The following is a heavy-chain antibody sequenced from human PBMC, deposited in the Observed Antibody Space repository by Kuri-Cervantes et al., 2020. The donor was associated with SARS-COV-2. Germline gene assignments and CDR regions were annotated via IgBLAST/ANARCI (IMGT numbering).Heavy chain of an antibody. J-gene: IGHJ4*02. CDR3: ARGDRYGDYQTFDY. V-gene: IGHV3-74*01. CDR2: INSDGSST. Sequence: GESLKISCVASGFTFSSYWMHWVRQAPGKGLVWVSRINSDGSSTSYADSVKGRFTISRDNAKNSLYLQMNSLRAEDTALYYCARGDRYGDYQTFDYWGQGTLVTVSS. CDR1: GFTFSSYW. D-gene: IGHD4-17*01.